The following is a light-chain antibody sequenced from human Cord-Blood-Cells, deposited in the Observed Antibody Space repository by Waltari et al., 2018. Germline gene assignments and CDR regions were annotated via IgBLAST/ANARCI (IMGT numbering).Light chain of an antibody. J-gene: IGLJ1*01. V-gene: IGLV2-23*01. CDR2: EGS. CDR3: CSYAGSYV. CDR1: SSDVGIYNL. Sequence: QSALTQPASVSGYPGQSITISCTGPSSDVGIYNLVSWYQRHPGKAPKLRIYEGSKRPSGVSNRFSGSKSGNTASLTISGLQAEDEADYYCCSYAGSYVFGTGTKVTVL.